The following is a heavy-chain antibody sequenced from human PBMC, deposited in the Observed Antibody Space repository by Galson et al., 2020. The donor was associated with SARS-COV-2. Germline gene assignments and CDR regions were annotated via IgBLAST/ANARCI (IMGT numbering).Heavy chain of an antibody. D-gene: IGHD2-15*01. Sequence: SETLSLTCTFSGGSIGSGDHYWSWIRQPPGKGLEWIGYIYYSGSTYYNPSLKSRVTISLDTSKNQFSLKLSSVTAADTAVYYCARDGSGGAYCSGGSCYYYYGMDVWGQGTTVTVSS. J-gene: IGHJ6*02. CDR1: GGSIGSGDHY. V-gene: IGHV4-30-4*01. CDR3: ARDGSGGAYCSGGSCYYYYGMDV. CDR2: IYYSGST.